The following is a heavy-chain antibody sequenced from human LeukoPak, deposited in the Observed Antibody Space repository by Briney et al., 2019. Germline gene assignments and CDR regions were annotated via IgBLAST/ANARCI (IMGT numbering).Heavy chain of an antibody. CDR1: GGSISNYF. CDR3: ARHPPSSAGAYDI. V-gene: IGHV4-59*08. CDR2: VYSSGNT. J-gene: IGHJ3*02. Sequence: SETLSLTCTVSGGSISNYFRTWIRQPPGKGLEWIGYVYSSGNTNYNPSLKSRVTLSVDTSKNQFPLQLVSVTAADTAVYYCARHPPSSAGAYDIWGQGTMVTVSS. D-gene: IGHD3-10*01.